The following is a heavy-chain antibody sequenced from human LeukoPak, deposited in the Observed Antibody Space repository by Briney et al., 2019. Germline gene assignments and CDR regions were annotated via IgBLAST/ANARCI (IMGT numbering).Heavy chain of an antibody. D-gene: IGHD6-19*01. J-gene: IGHJ4*02. CDR2: INDSGDNI. CDR3: AKDGDSSSGHCDY. Sequence: GGSLRLSCVASGFSSHIYVMSWVRQAPGKGLEWVSSINDSGDNINYADSVKGRFSISRDNSKSTLYLQMNSLRPEDTAVYYCAKDGDSSSGHCDYWGQGTLVTVSS. V-gene: IGHV3-23*01. CDR1: GFSSHIYV.